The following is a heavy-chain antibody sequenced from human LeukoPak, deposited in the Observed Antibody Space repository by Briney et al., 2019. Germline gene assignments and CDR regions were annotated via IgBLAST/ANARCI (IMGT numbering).Heavy chain of an antibody. Sequence: SETLSLTCSVCGGTISSYYWHWIRQTPGKGLQWIGYTHYSGSTNYNPSLKSRVSISVDTSKNQFSLKLSSVTAADTALYYCARGNAYNWRFDFWGQGTLVTVSS. CDR1: GGTISSYY. V-gene: IGHV4-59*01. D-gene: IGHD1-1*01. CDR2: THYSGST. J-gene: IGHJ4*02. CDR3: ARGNAYNWRFDF.